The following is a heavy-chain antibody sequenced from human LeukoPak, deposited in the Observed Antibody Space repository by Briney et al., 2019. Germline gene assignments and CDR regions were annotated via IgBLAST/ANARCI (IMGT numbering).Heavy chain of an antibody. CDR1: GFTFSDYH. J-gene: IGHJ4*02. CDR3: AKGSLSSHYYDSSGGYFDY. Sequence: GGSLRLSCATSGFTFSDYHMNWIRQAPGKGLEWVSYISSSGGIIYYADSVKGRFTISRDNTKNSLYLQMNSLRAEDTAVYYCAKGSLSSHYYDSSGGYFDYWGQGTLVTVSS. D-gene: IGHD3-22*01. V-gene: IGHV3-11*01. CDR2: ISSSGGII.